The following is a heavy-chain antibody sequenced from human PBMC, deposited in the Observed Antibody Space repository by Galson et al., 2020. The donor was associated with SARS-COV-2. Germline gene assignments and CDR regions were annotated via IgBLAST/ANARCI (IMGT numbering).Heavy chain of an antibody. CDR2: IDWDDDK. CDR1: GFSLSTSGMC. V-gene: IGHV2-70*11. D-gene: IGHD6-13*01. J-gene: IGHJ4*02. Sequence: SGPTLVKPTQTLTLTCTFSGFSLSTSGMCVSWIRQPPGKALEWLARIDWDDDKYYSTSLKTRLTISKDTSKNQVVLTMTNMDPVDTATYYCARMQYSSSWYYFDYWGQGTLVTVSS. CDR3: ARMQYSSSWYYFDY.